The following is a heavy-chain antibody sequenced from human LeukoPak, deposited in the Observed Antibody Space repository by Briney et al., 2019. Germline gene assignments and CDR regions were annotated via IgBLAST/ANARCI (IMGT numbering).Heavy chain of an antibody. V-gene: IGHV4-38-2*02. CDR1: GGSISSYY. D-gene: IGHD5-12*01. J-gene: IGHJ5*02. Sequence: PSETLSLTCTVSGGSISSYYWGWIRQPPGKGLEWIGSIYHSGSTYYNPSLKSRVTISVDTSENQFSLKLSSVTAADTAVYYCARGRRVDIVATTSGGYSYGFWFDPWGQGTLVTVSS. CDR3: ARGRRVDIVATTSGGYSYGFWFDP. CDR2: IYHSGST.